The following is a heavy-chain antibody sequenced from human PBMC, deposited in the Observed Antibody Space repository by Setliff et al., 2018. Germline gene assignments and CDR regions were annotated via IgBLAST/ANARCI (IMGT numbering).Heavy chain of an antibody. CDR3: AKDHCGGDCFPRGYGMDV. CDR1: GFTFSSHG. J-gene: IGHJ6*02. V-gene: IGHV3-33*06. Sequence: RLSCAASGFTFSSHGMHWVRQAPGKGLEWVAVIWYDGTTKYYADSVKGRFTISRDNSENTLYLQMNSLRAEDTGVYYCAKDHCGGDCFPRGYGMDVWGQGTTVTVSS. CDR2: IWYDGTTK. D-gene: IGHD2-21*02.